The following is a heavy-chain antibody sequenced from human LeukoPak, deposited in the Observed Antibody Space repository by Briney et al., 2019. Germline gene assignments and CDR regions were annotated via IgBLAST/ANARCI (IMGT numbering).Heavy chain of an antibody. D-gene: IGHD1-14*01. Sequence: GGSLRLSCVISGLPFNSFWMHWVRQAPGKGLEWVSAISGSGGSTYYADSVKGRFTISRDNSKNTLYLQMNSLRAEDTAVYYCAKDFRATTGDYWGQGTLVTVSS. J-gene: IGHJ4*02. CDR1: GLPFNSFW. CDR3: AKDFRATTGDY. CDR2: ISGSGGST. V-gene: IGHV3-23*01.